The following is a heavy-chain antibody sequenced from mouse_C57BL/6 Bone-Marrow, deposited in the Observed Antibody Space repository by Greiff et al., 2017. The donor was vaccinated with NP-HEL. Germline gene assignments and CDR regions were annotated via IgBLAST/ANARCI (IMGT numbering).Heavy chain of an antibody. CDR2: ISSGGSYT. Sequence: EVKLVESGGDLVKPGGSLKLSCAASGFTFSSYGMSWVRQTPDKRLEWVATISSGGSYTYYPDSVKGRFTISRDNAKNTLYLQMSRLKSEDTAMYYCARHITGMDYWGQGTTLTVSS. J-gene: IGHJ2*01. V-gene: IGHV5-6*01. D-gene: IGHD4-1*01. CDR1: GFTFSSYG. CDR3: ARHITGMDY.